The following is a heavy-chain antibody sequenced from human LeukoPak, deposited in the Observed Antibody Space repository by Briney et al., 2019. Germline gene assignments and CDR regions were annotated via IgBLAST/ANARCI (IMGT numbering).Heavy chain of an antibody. J-gene: IGHJ4*02. CDR3: VRDISGYYFDY. D-gene: IGHD3-22*01. V-gene: IGHV3-23*01. CDR1: GFTFSSYA. CDR2: IGSGSGGTT. Sequence: GGSLRLSCAASGFTFSSYAMRWVRQAPGKGLEWVSAIGSGSGGTTIYADSVKGRFTISRDNAKNSLYLQMNSLRAEDTALYYCVRDISGYYFDYWGQGTLVTVSS.